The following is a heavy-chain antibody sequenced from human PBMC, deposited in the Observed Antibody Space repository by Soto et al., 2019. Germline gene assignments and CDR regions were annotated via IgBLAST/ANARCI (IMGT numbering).Heavy chain of an antibody. J-gene: IGHJ4*02. Sequence: QVKLVQSGAEVKKPGASVKVSCKASGYTFATYCFSWVRQAPGQGLECVGWISAHNGDTHYSRKCQGRVTLTTDTSTNTAYMELRSLTSDDTAVYFCATEPNYYNDGSGYYPLGHWGQGTLVTVSS. D-gene: IGHD3-22*01. CDR3: ATEPNYYNDGSGYYPLGH. V-gene: IGHV1-18*04. CDR1: GYTFATYC. CDR2: ISAHNGDT.